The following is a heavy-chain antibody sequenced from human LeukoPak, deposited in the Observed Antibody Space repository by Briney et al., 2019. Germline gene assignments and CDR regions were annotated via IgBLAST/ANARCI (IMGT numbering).Heavy chain of an antibody. V-gene: IGHV4-34*01. D-gene: IGHD3-22*01. CDR3: ARLGWDSSGYYLDY. J-gene: IGHJ4*02. CDR2: INHSGST. CDR1: GGSFSGYY. Sequence: SETLSLTWAVYGGSFSGYYWSWIRQPPGKGLEWIGEINHSGSTNYNPSLKSRVTISVDTSKNQFSLKLSSVTAADTAVYYCARLGWDSSGYYLDYWGQGTLVTVSS.